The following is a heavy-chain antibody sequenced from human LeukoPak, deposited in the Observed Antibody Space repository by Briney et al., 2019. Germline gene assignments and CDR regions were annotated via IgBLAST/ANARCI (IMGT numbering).Heavy chain of an antibody. D-gene: IGHD4-17*01. CDR3: AKDDDGHHHGVDH. CDR2: IGYSAGDT. V-gene: IGHV3-23*01. CDR1: GFTVSSYA. J-gene: IGHJ4*02. Sequence: GGSLRLSCAASGFTVSSYAMTWVRQAPGKGLEWVSAIGYSAGDTYYADSVKGRFTISRDNSMNTLYLQMSSLRADDTALYYCAKDDDGHHHGVDHWGQGTLVSVSS.